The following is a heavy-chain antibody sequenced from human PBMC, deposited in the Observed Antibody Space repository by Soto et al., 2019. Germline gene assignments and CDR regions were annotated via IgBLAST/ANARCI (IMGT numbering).Heavy chain of an antibody. J-gene: IGHJ6*02. D-gene: IGHD3-3*01. CDR3: AWVRDPKLRFLEWSSNDYYYGMDV. V-gene: IGHV1-69*13. CDR2: IIPIFGTA. CDR1: GGTFSSYA. Sequence: SVKVSCKASGGTFSSYAISWVRQAPGQGPEWMGGIIPIFGTANYAQKFQGRVTITADESTSTAYMELSSLRSEDTAVYYCAWVRDPKLRFLEWSSNDYYYGMDVWGQGTTVTVSS.